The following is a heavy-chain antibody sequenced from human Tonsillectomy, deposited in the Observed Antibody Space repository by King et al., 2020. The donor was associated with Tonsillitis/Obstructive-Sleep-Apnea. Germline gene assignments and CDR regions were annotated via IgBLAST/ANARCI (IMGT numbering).Heavy chain of an antibody. D-gene: IGHD2-2*01. CDR2: IYYSGST. V-gene: IGHV4-59*01. Sequence: VQLQESGPGLVKPSETLSLTCTVSGGSISSYYWSWIRQPPGKGLEWIGYIYYSGSTNYNPSLKSRVTISVDTSKNQFSLKLSSVTAADTAVYSCARGKGGYCSSTSCWVLYAFDIWGQGTMVTVSS. CDR1: GGSISSYY. CDR3: ARGKGGYCSSTSCWVLYAFDI. J-gene: IGHJ3*02.